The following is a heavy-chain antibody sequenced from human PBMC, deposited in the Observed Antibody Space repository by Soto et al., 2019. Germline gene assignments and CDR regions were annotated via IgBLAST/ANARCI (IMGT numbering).Heavy chain of an antibody. Sequence: QVQLVQSGAEVKKPGSSVKVSCKASGGTFISYAISWVRQAPGQGLEWMGGIIPIFGTADYAQKFQGRVTITADEHTGPASMELSSLRSEDTAVYYWASHDGGSGSSSRVGYYYYGMDVWGQGTTVTVSS. CDR3: ASHDGGSGSSSRVGYYYYGMDV. D-gene: IGHD3-10*01. CDR1: GGTFISYA. J-gene: IGHJ6*02. V-gene: IGHV1-69*12. CDR2: IIPIFGTA.